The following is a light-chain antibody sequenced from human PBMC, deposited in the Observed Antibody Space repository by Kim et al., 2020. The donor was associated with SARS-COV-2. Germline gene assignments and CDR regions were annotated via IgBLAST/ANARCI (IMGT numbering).Light chain of an antibody. CDR1: KLWDKC. CDR2: QDS. CDR3: QAWDSSTGGV. Sequence: PGQRTSITDTGAKLWDKCACRYQQRPGQAPVLVIYQDSTRPSGIPERFSGSNSGNTATLTISGTQAMDEADYYCQAWDSSTGGVFGGGTQLTVL. V-gene: IGLV3-1*01. J-gene: IGLJ3*02.